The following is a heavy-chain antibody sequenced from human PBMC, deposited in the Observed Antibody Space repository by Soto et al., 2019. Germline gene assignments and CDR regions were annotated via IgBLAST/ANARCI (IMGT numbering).Heavy chain of an antibody. V-gene: IGHV3-33*01. CDR2: IWYDGSNK. D-gene: IGHD6-13*01. CDR3: ARDVSMTAAGTKTDY. Sequence: QVQLVESGGGVVQPGRSLRLSCAASGFTFRTYGMHWVRQVPGKGLEWVAIIWYDGSNKYYADSVKGRFTISRDNSKNTLYLQMNSLRAEDTAVYYCARDVSMTAAGTKTDYWGQGTLVTVSS. J-gene: IGHJ4*02. CDR1: GFTFRTYG.